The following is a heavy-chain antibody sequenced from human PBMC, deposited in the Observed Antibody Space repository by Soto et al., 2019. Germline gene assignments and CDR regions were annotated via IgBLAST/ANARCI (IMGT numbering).Heavy chain of an antibody. D-gene: IGHD3-10*01. CDR2: INPKFGDT. V-gene: IGHV1-2*02. CDR3: ARNMDYYYGPGSGNGHGF. J-gene: IGHJ6*02. Sequence: QVQLVQSGAEVKEPGDSVRVSCEASGYTFTSYYIHWVRQAPGQGLEWMGWINPKFGDTTYAQDFQDRVSMTRDMSIRTVYMELSRLTSDDTAKYYCARNMDYYYGPGSGNGHGFWGQGTTVTVFS. CDR1: GYTFTSYY.